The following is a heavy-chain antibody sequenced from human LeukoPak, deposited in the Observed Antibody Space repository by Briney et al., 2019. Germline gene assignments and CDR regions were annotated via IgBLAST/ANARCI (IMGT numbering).Heavy chain of an antibody. CDR1: GYTFTSYY. J-gene: IGHJ4*02. V-gene: IGHV1-46*01. CDR3: ARDSVPFSSGWYYIFDY. CDR2: INPSGGST. D-gene: IGHD6-19*01. Sequence: ASVMVSCKASGYTFTSYYMHWVRQAPGQGLEWMGIINPSGGSTSYAQKFQGRVTMTRDTSTSTVYMELSSLRSEDTAVYYCARDSVPFSSGWYYIFDYWGQGTLVTVSS.